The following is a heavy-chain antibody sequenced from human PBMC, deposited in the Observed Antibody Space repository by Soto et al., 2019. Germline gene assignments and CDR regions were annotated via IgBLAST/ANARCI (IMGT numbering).Heavy chain of an antibody. CDR3: AKDISPVQGYRIFDY. V-gene: IGHV3-23*01. CDR1: GFTFGGFA. CDR2: LCGCGDNT. J-gene: IGHJ4*02. Sequence: GGSLRLSCVASGFTFGGFAMSWVRQAPGKGLEWVSLLCGCGDNTYYADSVKGRFTISRDNSKSTLYLQMNSLRAEDPAIYYCAKDISPVQGYRIFDYWGQGTQVTVPS. D-gene: IGHD5-18*01.